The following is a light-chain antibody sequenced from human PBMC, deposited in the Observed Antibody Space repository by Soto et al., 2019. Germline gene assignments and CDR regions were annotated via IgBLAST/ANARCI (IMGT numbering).Light chain of an antibody. V-gene: IGLV2-14*01. CDR1: SSDVGGYNY. CDR3: RSYTSSSTLVV. Sequence: QSALTQPASVSGSPGQSITISCTGTSSDVGGYNYVSWYQQHPGKAPKLLIYEVSNRPSGVSNRFSGSKSGNTASLTISGLLAGDEADYYCRSYTSSSTLVVFGGGTKLTVL. J-gene: IGLJ2*01. CDR2: EVS.